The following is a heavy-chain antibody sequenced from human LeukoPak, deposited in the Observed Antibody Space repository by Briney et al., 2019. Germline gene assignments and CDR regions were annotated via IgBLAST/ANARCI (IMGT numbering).Heavy chain of an antibody. J-gene: IGHJ4*02. Sequence: SQTLSLTCAISGGSVSRHDLTWDWVRQSPSRGLEWLGRTFYRSKWYNDYAVSVKSRITVSPDTSKNQFSLHLNSVTPEDTAVYYCVRSYGWVFDYWGQGTRVTVSS. CDR1: GGSVSRHDLT. D-gene: IGHD4-17*01. V-gene: IGHV6-1*01. CDR2: TFYRSKWYN. CDR3: VRSYGWVFDY.